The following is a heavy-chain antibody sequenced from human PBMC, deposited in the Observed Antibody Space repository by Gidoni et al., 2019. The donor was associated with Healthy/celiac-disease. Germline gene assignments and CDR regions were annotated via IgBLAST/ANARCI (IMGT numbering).Heavy chain of an antibody. V-gene: IGHV3-9*01. CDR2: ISWNSGSV. D-gene: IGHD3-16*02. CDR3: VKDHSYDYVWGSYRNNYFDS. CDR1: GFTFRDCA. J-gene: IGHJ4*02. Sequence: EVQLVGSGGGLVQPGRSLRLSCAASGFTFRDCAMHWVRQDPGKGLEWVSGISWNSGSVGYADSVKGRFTISRDNAKNSLYLEMNNLRAEDTALYYCVKDHSYDYVWGSYRNNYFDSWGQGTLVTVSS.